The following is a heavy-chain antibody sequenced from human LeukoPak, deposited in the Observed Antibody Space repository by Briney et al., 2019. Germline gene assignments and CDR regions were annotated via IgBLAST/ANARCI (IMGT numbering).Heavy chain of an antibody. CDR3: ARRIGVINTFDY. CDR1: GGSISSSSYY. D-gene: IGHD3-3*01. Sequence: SGTLSLTCTVSGGSISSSSYYWGWIRQPPGKGLEWIGSIYYSGSTYYNPSLKSRVTISVDTSKNQFSLKLSSVTAADTAVYYCARRIGVINTFDYWGQGTLVTVSS. J-gene: IGHJ4*02. CDR2: IYYSGST. V-gene: IGHV4-39*01.